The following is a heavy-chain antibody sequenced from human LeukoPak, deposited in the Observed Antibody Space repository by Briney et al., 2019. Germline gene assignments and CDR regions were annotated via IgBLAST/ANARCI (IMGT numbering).Heavy chain of an antibody. Sequence: PSETLSLTCAVYGGSFSGYYWSWIRQPPGKGLEWIGEINHSGSTNYNPSLKSRVTISVDTSKNQLSLKLSSVTAADTAVYYCARLDITIFGVSDYWGQGTLVTVSS. CDR2: INHSGST. CDR3: ARLDITIFGVSDY. D-gene: IGHD3-3*01. CDR1: GGSFSGYY. J-gene: IGHJ4*02. V-gene: IGHV4-34*01.